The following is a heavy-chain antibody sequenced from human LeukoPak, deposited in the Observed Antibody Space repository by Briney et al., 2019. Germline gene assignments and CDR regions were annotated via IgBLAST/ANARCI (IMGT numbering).Heavy chain of an antibody. D-gene: IGHD2-15*01. CDR2: ISAYNGNT. V-gene: IGHV1-18*01. Sequence: ASVKVSCKASGYTFTSYGISWVRQAPGQGLEWMGWISAYNGNTNYAQMLQGRVTMTTDTSTSTAYMELRSLRSDDTAVYYCARGYCSGGSCLYNWFDPWGQGTLVTVSS. CDR1: GYTFTSYG. J-gene: IGHJ5*02. CDR3: ARGYCSGGSCLYNWFDP.